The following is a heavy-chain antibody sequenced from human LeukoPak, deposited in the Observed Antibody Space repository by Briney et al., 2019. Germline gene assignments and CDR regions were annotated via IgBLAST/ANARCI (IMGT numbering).Heavy chain of an antibody. D-gene: IGHD2-21*02. CDR2: IYYSGST. CDR3: AGTDCGGDCYSYYYYMDV. CDR1: GGSISSYY. J-gene: IGHJ6*03. Sequence: SETLSLTCTVSGGSISSYYWGWIRQPPGKGLEWIGSIYYSGSTYYNPSLKSRVTISADTSKNQFSLKLSSVTAADTAVYYCAGTDCGGDCYSYYYYMDVWGKGTTVTVSS. V-gene: IGHV4-39*07.